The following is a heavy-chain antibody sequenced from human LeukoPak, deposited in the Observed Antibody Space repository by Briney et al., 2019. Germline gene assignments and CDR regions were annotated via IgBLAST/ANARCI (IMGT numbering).Heavy chain of an antibody. V-gene: IGHV4-61*02. CDR2: IYTSGST. D-gene: IGHD1-7*01. J-gene: IGHJ4*02. CDR1: GGSISSGDHY. Sequence: PSQTLSLTCTVSGGSISSGDHYWTWIRQPAGKGLEWIGRIYTSGSTSYSPSLKSRVTISLDTSKNQFSLRLSSVTAADTAVYYCARGGELLNYLGQGTLVTVSS. CDR3: ARGGELLNY.